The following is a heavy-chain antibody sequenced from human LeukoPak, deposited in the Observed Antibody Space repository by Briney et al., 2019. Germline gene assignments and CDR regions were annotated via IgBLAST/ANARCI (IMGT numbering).Heavy chain of an antibody. CDR1: GFNFGDYA. J-gene: IGHJ5*02. CDR3: TRGRPEPRDGHNTWWFDP. Sequence: PGRSLRLSCTASGFNFGDYAMNWVRQAPGKGLEWVGFIRSEPYGETAEYAASMKGRFTISRDDSKNIAYLQMNSLKTEDTAVYYCTRGRPEPRDGHNTWWFDPWGQGTLVTVSS. V-gene: IGHV3-49*04. D-gene: IGHD5-24*01. CDR2: IRSEPYGETA.